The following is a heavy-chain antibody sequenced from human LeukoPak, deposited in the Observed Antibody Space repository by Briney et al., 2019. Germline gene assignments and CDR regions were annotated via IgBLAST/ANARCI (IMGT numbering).Heavy chain of an antibody. CDR1: GGSISSGGYS. J-gene: IGHJ4*02. V-gene: IGHV4-30-2*01. CDR3: ARGGYTRGGFDY. CDR2: IYHSGST. D-gene: IGHD5-24*01. Sequence: SQTLSLTCAVSGGSISSGGYSWSWIRQPPGKGLEWIGYIYHSGSTYYNPSLKSRVTISVDRSKNQFSLKLSSVTAADTAVYYCARGGYTRGGFDYWGQGTLVTVSS.